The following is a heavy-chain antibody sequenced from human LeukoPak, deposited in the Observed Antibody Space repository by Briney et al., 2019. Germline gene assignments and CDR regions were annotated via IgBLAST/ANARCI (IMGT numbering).Heavy chain of an antibody. CDR3: AKGSYYDSSGSFYFDY. V-gene: IGHV3-23*01. J-gene: IGHJ4*02. Sequence: GVSLRLSCAASGFTFSSYAMSWVRQALGKGLEWVSGISGSGDNTYYADSVKGRFTISRDNSKNTLYVQVNSLGTEDTAAYYCAKGSYYDSSGSFYFDYWGQGTLVTVSS. CDR2: ISGSGDNT. D-gene: IGHD3-22*01. CDR1: GFTFSSYA.